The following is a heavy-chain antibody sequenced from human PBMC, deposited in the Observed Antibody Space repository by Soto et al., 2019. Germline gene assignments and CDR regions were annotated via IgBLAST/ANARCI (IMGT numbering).Heavy chain of an antibody. CDR1: GFTFSSYS. D-gene: IGHD2-15*01. Sequence: GGSLRLSCAASGFTFSSYSMNWVRQAPGKGLEWVSYISSSSSTIYYADSVKGRFTISRDNAKNSLYLQMNSLRDEDTAVYYCARDMGGGYCSGGSCTDWYFDLWGRGTLVTVSS. CDR2: ISSSSSTI. J-gene: IGHJ2*01. CDR3: ARDMGGGYCSGGSCTDWYFDL. V-gene: IGHV3-48*02.